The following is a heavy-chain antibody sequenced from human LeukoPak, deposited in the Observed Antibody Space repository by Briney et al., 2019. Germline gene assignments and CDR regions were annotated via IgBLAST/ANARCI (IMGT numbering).Heavy chain of an antibody. CDR2: IKEDGTEK. Sequence: GGSLRLSCAASGPCASTYWMSWVRQAPGKGLEWVAKIKEDGTEKYYVDSVKGRFTISKDNAETSLYLQMNSLRAEDTAVYFCVRDQEHSFPYWGQGTLVSVSS. CDR1: GPCASTYW. J-gene: IGHJ4*02. CDR3: VRDQEHSFPY. D-gene: IGHD1/OR15-1a*01. V-gene: IGHV3-7*01.